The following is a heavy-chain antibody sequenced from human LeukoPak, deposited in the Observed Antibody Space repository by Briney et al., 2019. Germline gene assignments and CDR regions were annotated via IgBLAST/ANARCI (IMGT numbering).Heavy chain of an antibody. CDR2: IKRDGNEK. J-gene: IGHJ5*02. Sequence: GGSLRLSCAASGFTFSSYWMNWVRQAPGKGLEWVANIKRDGNEKNYVDSVKGRFSISRDNAKNSLYLQMDSLRAEDTAVYYCAKEGAYPIITYDPWGQGALVTVSS. CDR3: AKEGAYPIITYDP. CDR1: GFTFSSYW. D-gene: IGHD3-10*01. V-gene: IGHV3-7*01.